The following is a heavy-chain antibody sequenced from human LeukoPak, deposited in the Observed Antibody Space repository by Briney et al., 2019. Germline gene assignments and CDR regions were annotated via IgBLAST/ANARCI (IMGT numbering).Heavy chain of an antibody. Sequence: QSGRSLRLSCAASGFTFSSYGMHWVRQAPGKGLEWVAVISYDGSNKYYADSVKGRFTISRDNSKNTLYLQMNSLRAEDTAVYYCAKGPLRFLEWYNYYYMYVWGKGTPVTVSS. CDR3: AKGPLRFLEWYNYYYMYV. J-gene: IGHJ6*03. V-gene: IGHV3-30*18. CDR1: GFTFSSYG. D-gene: IGHD3-3*01. CDR2: ISYDGSNK.